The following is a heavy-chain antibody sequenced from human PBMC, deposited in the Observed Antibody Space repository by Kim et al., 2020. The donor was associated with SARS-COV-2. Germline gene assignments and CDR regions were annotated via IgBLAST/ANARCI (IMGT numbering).Heavy chain of an antibody. Sequence: ASVKVSCKASGYTFTTYAIHWVGQAPGQRLEWMGWNKAGNGETRYSQKFQGRVTLIRDTSASTAFMELSSLTSEDTAVYLCARMAASAIIYYYDWWGQETLGTVSS. J-gene: IGHJ4*02. D-gene: IGHD6-25*01. CDR1: GYTFTTYA. CDR2: NKAGNGET. CDR3: ARMAASAIIYYYDW. V-gene: IGHV1-3*01.